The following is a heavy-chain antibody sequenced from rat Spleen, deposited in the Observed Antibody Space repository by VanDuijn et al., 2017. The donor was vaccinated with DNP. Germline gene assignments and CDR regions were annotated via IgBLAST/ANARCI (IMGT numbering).Heavy chain of an antibody. CDR2: IWGHGNT. Sequence: QVQLKESGPVLVQASETLSLTCTVSGFSLTNYGVIWVRQSPGKGLEWMGIIWGHGNTDYNSALKSRLSISRDTSKSQVFLKMNSLQTEDTAMYFCAKDGYGIMDAWGQGASVIVSS. CDR1: GFSLTNYG. D-gene: IGHD1-11*01. J-gene: IGHJ4*01. V-gene: IGHV2S75*01. CDR3: AKDGYGIMDA.